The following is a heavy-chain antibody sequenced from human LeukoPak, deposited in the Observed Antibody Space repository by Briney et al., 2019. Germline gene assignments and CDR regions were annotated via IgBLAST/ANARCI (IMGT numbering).Heavy chain of an antibody. D-gene: IGHD2-2*01. CDR3: ARIYCSSTSCYFDY. CDR2: IEWDDDK. CDR1: GFSLSTSGMR. V-gene: IGHV2-70*04. Sequence: SGPALFNPTQPLTLTCTFSGFSLSTSGMRVSWIRQPPGKALEWLAHIEWDDDKFYSTSLKTRLTISQDTSKNQVVLTMTNMDPVDTATYYCARIYCSSTSCYFDYWGQGTLVTVSS. J-gene: IGHJ4*02.